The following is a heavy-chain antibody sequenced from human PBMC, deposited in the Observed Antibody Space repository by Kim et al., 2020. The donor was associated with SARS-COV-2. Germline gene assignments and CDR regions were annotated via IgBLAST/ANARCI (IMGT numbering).Heavy chain of an antibody. Sequence: GGSLRLSCAASGITLSTYPMSWVRQAPGKGLEWVSAIVGGGVTTYYADSVKGRFTISRDNSKNTLYLQMNSLRAEDTAVYYCAKVFGRDSLGRGYWGQGNLVTVSS. CDR1: GITLSTYP. D-gene: IGHD3-10*02. J-gene: IGHJ1*01. CDR3: AKVFGRDSLGRGY. V-gene: IGHV3-23*01. CDR2: IVGGGVTT.